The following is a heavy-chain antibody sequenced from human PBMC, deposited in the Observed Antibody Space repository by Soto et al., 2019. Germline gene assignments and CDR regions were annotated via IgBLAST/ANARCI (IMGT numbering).Heavy chain of an antibody. CDR2: MLPIFGTP. CDR3: AGASERSDYESAFDP. D-gene: IGHD3-10*01. CDR1: GGTFSNYV. J-gene: IGHJ3*01. V-gene: IGHV1-69*01. Sequence: QVQLVQSGTEVQKPGSSVKVSCKASGGTFSNYVFSWVRQAPGQGLEWMGGMLPIFGTPKYAQSFQGRVTISADESTSTVYMELSSLRSEDTAVYYCAGASERSDYESAFDPWGQGTVVIVSS.